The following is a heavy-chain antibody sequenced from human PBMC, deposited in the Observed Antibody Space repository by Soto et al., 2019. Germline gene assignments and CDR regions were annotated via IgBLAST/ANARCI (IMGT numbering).Heavy chain of an antibody. J-gene: IGHJ4*02. CDR3: ARAPGYCSGGSCRITYYFDY. V-gene: IGHV1-69*01. CDR2: IIPIFGTG. CDR1: GGTFSSYA. Sequence: QVQLVQSGAEVKKPGSSVKVSCKASGGTFSSYAISWVRQAPGQGLEWMGGIIPIFGTGNYAQKFQGRVTISADESTSTAYKELSSLRSEDTAVYYCARAPGYCSGGSCRITYYFDYWGQGALVTVSS. D-gene: IGHD2-15*01.